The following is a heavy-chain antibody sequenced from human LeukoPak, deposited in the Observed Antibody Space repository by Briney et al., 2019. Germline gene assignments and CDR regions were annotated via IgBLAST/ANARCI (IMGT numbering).Heavy chain of an antibody. V-gene: IGHV1-18*04. CDR2: ISAYNGNT. CDR3: ARDIVVVPAANYYYYGMDV. CDR1: GYTFTSCG. Sequence: ASVKVSCKASGYTFTSCGISWVRQAPGQGLEWMGWISAYNGNTNYAQKLQGRVTMTTDTSTSTAYMELRSLRSDDTAAYYCARDIVVVPAANYYYYGMDVWGKGTTVTVSS. D-gene: IGHD2-2*01. J-gene: IGHJ6*04.